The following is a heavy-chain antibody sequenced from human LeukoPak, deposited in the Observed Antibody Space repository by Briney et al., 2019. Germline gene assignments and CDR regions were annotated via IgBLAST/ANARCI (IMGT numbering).Heavy chain of an antibody. D-gene: IGHD6-19*01. CDR1: GFTSSSYG. J-gene: IGHJ4*02. Sequence: PGGSLRPSCAPSGFTSSSYGMHWVRQAPGKGLGWVAVISYDGSNRYYADSVKGRFTIPRDNSKNTLYLQMNSLGAEDTAVYYCAKPWEQWLVRLGFDYWGQGTLVTVSS. CDR3: AKPWEQWLVRLGFDY. CDR2: ISYDGSNR. V-gene: IGHV3-30*18.